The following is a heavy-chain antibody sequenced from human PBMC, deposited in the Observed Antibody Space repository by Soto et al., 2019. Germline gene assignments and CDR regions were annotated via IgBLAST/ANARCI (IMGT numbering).Heavy chain of an antibody. CDR2: ISGSGGST. CDR1: GFTSSSYA. V-gene: IGHV3-23*01. CDR3: AKDLAYYYDSSECD. D-gene: IGHD3-22*01. J-gene: IGHJ4*02. Sequence: GGSLRLSCAASGFTSSSYAISWVRHAPGKGLEWVSAISGSGGSTYYADSVKGRFTISRDNSKNTLYLQMNSLRAEHTAVYYYAKDLAYYYDSSECDRGQGSPVSVS.